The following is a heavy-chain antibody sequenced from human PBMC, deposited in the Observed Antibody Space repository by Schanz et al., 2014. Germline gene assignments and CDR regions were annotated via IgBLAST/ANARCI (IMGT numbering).Heavy chain of an antibody. D-gene: IGHD1-1*01. J-gene: IGHJ2*01. V-gene: IGHV4-61*02. CDR1: GGSIRSGTYY. Sequence: QVQLQESGPGLVKPSQTLSLTCTVSGGSIRSGTYYWSWIRQPAGKPLEWFGRVFPNGITNYNPSPEKRVTIALDASKNQFSLTLTSLTAADTAVYYCARDTTWRLDLWGRGTLVTVSS. CDR2: VFPNGIT. CDR3: ARDTTWRLDL.